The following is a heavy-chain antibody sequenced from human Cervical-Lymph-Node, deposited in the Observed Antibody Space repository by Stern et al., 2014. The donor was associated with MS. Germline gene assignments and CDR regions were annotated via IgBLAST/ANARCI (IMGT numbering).Heavy chain of an antibody. CDR3: ARGTASFDS. CDR1: GGSISGTTYY. D-gene: IGHD2-21*02. V-gene: IGHV4-31*03. Sequence: VQLVESGPGLVKPSQTLSLTCTVSGGSISGTTYYWSWIRQPPGKGLEWIGYIYYTGRTYYNPSLTSRLTMSVDTSSNQFFLRLSSVTAADTAVYYCARGTASFDSWGQGTQITVSS. J-gene: IGHJ4*02. CDR2: IYYTGRT.